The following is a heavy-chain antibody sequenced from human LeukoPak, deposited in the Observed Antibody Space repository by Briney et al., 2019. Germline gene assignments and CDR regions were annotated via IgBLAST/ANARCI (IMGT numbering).Heavy chain of an antibody. V-gene: IGHV4-39*01. CDR3: ARGRVSGNYFSRVGGGFFDY. J-gene: IGHJ4*02. CDR2: ISYSGST. Sequence: SETLSLTCTVSGGSLSSSSYYWGWIRQPPGKGLEWIGSISYSGSTYYNPSLKSRVTISVDTSKNQFSLKLRSVTAADTAVYYCARGRVSGNYFSRVGGGFFDYWDQGTLVTVSS. CDR1: GGSLSSSSYY. D-gene: IGHD3-22*01.